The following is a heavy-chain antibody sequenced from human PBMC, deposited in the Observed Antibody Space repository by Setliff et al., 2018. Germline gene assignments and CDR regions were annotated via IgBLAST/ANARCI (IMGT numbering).Heavy chain of an antibody. CDR1: GGTFSSYA. J-gene: IGHJ4*02. D-gene: IGHD2-15*01. V-gene: IGHV1-46*01. Sequence: GASVKVSCKASGGTFSSYAISWVRQAPGQGLEWMGRIIPSGGSTSYAQKFQGRVTMTRDTSTSTVYMELSSLRSEDTAVYYCAREAERNVVVVVAATPVYWGQGTLVTVSS. CDR3: AREAERNVVVVVAATPVY. CDR2: IIPSGGST.